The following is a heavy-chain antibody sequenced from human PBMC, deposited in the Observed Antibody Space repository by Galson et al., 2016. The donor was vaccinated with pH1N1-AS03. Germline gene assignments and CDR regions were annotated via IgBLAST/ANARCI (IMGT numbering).Heavy chain of an antibody. Sequence: SLRLSCAASGFTLRTYDVHWVRQAPGKGLEWVGINRYYGSSEYYGDSMKGRISISRDNSQNTISLQMNSLRVEDTAVYYCVRGSGYYFDSWGQGTLVIVSS. CDR3: VRGSGYYFDS. D-gene: IGHD3-3*01. J-gene: IGHJ4*02. CDR2: NRYYGSSE. CDR1: GFTLRTYD. V-gene: IGHV3-33*01.